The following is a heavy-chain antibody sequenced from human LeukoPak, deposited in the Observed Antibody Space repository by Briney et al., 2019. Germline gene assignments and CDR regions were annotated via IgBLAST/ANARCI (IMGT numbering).Heavy chain of an antibody. D-gene: IGHD6-13*01. CDR3: GRGSYSSTWYWFDP. V-gene: IGHV1-2*02. J-gene: IGHJ5*02. CDR1: GYTFTGYF. CDR2: INTNSGGT. Sequence: GASVKVSCKASGYTFTGYFMHWVRQAPGQGLEWIGWINTNSGGTNYAQKFQGRVTMTRDTSISTAYMELSRLISDDTAVYYCGRGSYSSTWYWFDPWGQGTLVTVSS.